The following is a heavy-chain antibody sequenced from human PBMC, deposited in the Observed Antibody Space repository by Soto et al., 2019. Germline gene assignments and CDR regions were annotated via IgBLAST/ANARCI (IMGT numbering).Heavy chain of an antibody. CDR1: GFTVSSNY. D-gene: IGHD2-15*01. J-gene: IGHJ6*02. CDR2: IYSAGNT. V-gene: IGHV3-53*01. Sequence: GGSLRLSCAASGFTVSSNYMSWVRQAPGKGLEWISIIYSAGNTYYADSVKGRFTISRDNSKNTLYLQMNSLRAEDTAVYYCAKGGLGYCSGGSCLWDYYYYYGMDVWGQGTTVTVSS. CDR3: AKGGLGYCSGGSCLWDYYYYYGMDV.